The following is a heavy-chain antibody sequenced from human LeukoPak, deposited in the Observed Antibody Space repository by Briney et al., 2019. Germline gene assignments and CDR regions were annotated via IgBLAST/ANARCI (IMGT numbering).Heavy chain of an antibody. CDR1: GGSFSGYY. D-gene: IGHD3-10*01. CDR2: INHSGST. CDR3: ARRTVRGVIAY. V-gene: IGHV4-34*01. J-gene: IGHJ4*02. Sequence: SGTLSLTCAVYGGSFSGYYWSWIRQPPGKGLEWIGEINHSGSTNYNPSLKSRVTISVDTSKNQFPLKLSSVTAADTAVYYCARRTVRGVIAYWGQGTLVTVSS.